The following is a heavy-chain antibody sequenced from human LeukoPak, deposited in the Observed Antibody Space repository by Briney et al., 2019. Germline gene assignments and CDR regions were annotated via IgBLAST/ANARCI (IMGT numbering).Heavy chain of an antibody. CDR1: GFTFSSYW. J-gene: IGHJ4*02. D-gene: IGHD2-15*01. Sequence: PGGSLRLSCAASGFTFSSYWMPWVRQAPGKGLVWVSRINSDGSSTSYADSVKGRFTISRDNAKNTLYLQMNSLRAEDTAVYYCARGATYCSGGSCYDYWGQGTLVTVSS. CDR2: INSDGSST. V-gene: IGHV3-74*01. CDR3: ARGATYCSGGSCYDY.